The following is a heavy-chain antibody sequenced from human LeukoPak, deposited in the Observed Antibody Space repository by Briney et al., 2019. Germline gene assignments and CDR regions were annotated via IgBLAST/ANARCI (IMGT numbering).Heavy chain of an antibody. J-gene: IGHJ4*02. CDR1: GGTFSSYA. CDR3: ARGGIYGSGSYPDYYFDS. CDR2: IIPIFGTA. V-gene: IGHV1-69*13. Sequence: SVKVSCKASGGTFSSYAISWVRQAPGQGLEWMGGIIPIFGTANYAQKFQGRVTITADESTSTGYMELSSLRSEDTAVYYCARGGIYGSGSYPDYYFDSWGQGTLVTVSS. D-gene: IGHD3-10*01.